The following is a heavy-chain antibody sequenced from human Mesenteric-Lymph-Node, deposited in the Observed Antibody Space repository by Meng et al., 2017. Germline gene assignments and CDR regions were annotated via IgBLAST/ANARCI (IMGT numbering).Heavy chain of an antibody. CDR1: AFTFSRNW. J-gene: IGHJ4*02. Sequence: GGSLRLSCATSAFTFSRNWVRWVRQAAGKGLEWVANIKEGGSEKYYVDSVKGRFTISRDNAKNSLYLQMNSLRAEDTAVYYCAREAYCGGDCSPHFDYWGQGTLVTVSS. CDR2: IKEGGSEK. D-gene: IGHD2-21*02. V-gene: IGHV3-7*01. CDR3: AREAYCGGDCSPHFDY.